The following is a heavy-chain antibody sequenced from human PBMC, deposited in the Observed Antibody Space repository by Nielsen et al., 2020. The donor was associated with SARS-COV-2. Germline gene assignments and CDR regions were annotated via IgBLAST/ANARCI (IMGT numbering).Heavy chain of an antibody. CDR1: GFTFSSYG. V-gene: IGHV3-30*18. CDR2: ISYNGISN. Sequence: GGSLRLSCAASGFTFSSYGMHWVRQAPGKGLEWVAVISYNGISNYYAHSVRGRFTISRDNANHALFLQMNSLRAEDTAVYYCAKDYSSSSPTIGTYYYYYYMDVWGKGTTVTVSS. CDR3: AKDYSSSSPTIGTYYYYYYMDV. D-gene: IGHD6-6*01. J-gene: IGHJ6*03.